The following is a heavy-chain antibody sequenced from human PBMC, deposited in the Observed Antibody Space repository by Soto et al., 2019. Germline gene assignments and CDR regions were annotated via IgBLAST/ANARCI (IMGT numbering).Heavy chain of an antibody. J-gene: IGHJ4*02. Sequence: QVQLQESGPGLVKPSETLSLTCSISGGSISDYQWNWIRQPPGKGLEWIGYIYYSWRTNYNPSLKSRITISLDTYTRQFSLRLRSVTAADTAVYYCARMRGLGEISPYLDYWGQGDLVTVSS. CDR3: ARMRGLGEISPYLDY. V-gene: IGHV4-59*01. CDR1: GGSISDYQ. CDR2: IYYSWRT. D-gene: IGHD3-16*01.